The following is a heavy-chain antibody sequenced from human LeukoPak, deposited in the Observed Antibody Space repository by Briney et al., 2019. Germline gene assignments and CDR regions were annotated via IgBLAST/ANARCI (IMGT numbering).Heavy chain of an antibody. CDR2: ISSSSSYI. V-gene: IGHV3-21*01. CDR1: GFTFSSYS. J-gene: IGHJ5*02. Sequence: PGGSLRLSCAASGFTFSSYSMNWVRQAPGKGLEWVSSISSSSSYIYYADSVKGRFTISRDNAKNSLYLQMNSLRAEDTAVYYCARAYDFWSGPPEEDWFDPWGQGTLVTVSS. CDR3: ARAYDFWSGPPEEDWFDP. D-gene: IGHD3-3*01.